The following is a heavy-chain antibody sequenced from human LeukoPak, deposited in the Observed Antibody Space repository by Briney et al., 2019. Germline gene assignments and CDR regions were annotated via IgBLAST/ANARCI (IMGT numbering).Heavy chain of an antibody. CDR1: GGSITSNHYY. J-gene: IGHJ4*02. CDR3: ARDSGGYYYDSSGYYYPFDY. Sequence: SETLSLTCTVSGGSITSNHYYWGWIRQPPGKGLEWIGSISYGGSTHYNPSLKSRVTMSVDTSKNQFSLKLSSVTAADTAVYYCARDSGGYYYDSSGYYYPFDYWGQGTLVTVSS. D-gene: IGHD3-22*01. V-gene: IGHV4-39*07. CDR2: ISYGGST.